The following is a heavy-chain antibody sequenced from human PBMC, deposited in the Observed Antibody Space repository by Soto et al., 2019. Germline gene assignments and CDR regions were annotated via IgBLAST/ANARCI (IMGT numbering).Heavy chain of an antibody. CDR1: GFTFSDYY. V-gene: IGHV3-11*01. D-gene: IGHD4-17*01. Sequence: GGSLRLSCAASGFTFSDYYIHWIRRAPGKGLEWISYISGNGEIIQYAASARGRFTIPRDNAENSVYLEMDSLRAEDTALYYCARDVDADFRTDFDYWGRGTLVTVSS. CDR3: ARDVDADFRTDFDY. J-gene: IGHJ4*02. CDR2: ISGNGEII.